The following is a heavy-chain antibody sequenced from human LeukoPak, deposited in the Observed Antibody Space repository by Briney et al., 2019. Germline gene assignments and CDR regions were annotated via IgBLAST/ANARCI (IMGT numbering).Heavy chain of an antibody. J-gene: IGHJ4*02. CDR1: GYSISSGYY. Sequence: SETLSLTCTVSGYSISSGYYWGWIRQPPGKGLEWVGNIYHDGSSYYKPSLKSRVTISVDRSKNQFSLKLSSVTAADTAVYYCARGRARDDYFDYWGQGTLVTVSS. V-gene: IGHV4-38-2*02. CDR3: ARGRARDDYFDY. CDR2: IYHDGSS.